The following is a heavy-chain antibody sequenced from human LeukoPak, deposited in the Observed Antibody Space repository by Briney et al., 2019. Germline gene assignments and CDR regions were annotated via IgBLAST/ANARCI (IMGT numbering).Heavy chain of an antibody. D-gene: IGHD2-21*02. CDR3: AQATAHDAFDI. V-gene: IGHV4-59*12. Sequence: SETLSLTCTVSGGSISSYYWSWIRQPPGKGLEWIGNIYDRGSTKYNPSLKSRVTISVDKSKNQFSLKLSSVTAADTAVYYCAQATAHDAFDIWGQGTMVTVSS. CDR1: GGSISSYY. J-gene: IGHJ3*02. CDR2: IYDRGST.